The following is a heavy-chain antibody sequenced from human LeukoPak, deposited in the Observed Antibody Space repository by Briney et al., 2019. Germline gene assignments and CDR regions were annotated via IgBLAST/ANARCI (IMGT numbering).Heavy chain of an antibody. D-gene: IGHD2-2*01. CDR2: IIPIFGTA. J-gene: IGHJ4*02. Sequence: ASVKVSCKASGGTFSSYAISWVRQAPGQGLEWMGGIIPIFGTANYAQKFQGRVTITADESTSTAYMELSSLRSEDTAVYYCAREVYPEIVVVPAASVYFDYWGQGTLVTVSS. CDR1: GGTFSSYA. CDR3: AREVYPEIVVVPAASVYFDY. V-gene: IGHV1-69*13.